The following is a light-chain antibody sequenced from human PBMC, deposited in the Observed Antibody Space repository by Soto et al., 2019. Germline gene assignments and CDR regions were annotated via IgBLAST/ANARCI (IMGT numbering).Light chain of an antibody. CDR3: HQYGTSPLT. CDR2: DAS. J-gene: IGKJ4*01. CDR1: RALTSTY. Sequence: ETVLTQSPGTLPLSPGEGATLSCRASRALTSTYIAWYQQKPGQAPRLLIYDASTRAAGIPDRFSGSGSGTDFTLAISRLEPEDFAVYYWHQYGTSPLTFGGGTRVEIK. V-gene: IGKV3-20*01.